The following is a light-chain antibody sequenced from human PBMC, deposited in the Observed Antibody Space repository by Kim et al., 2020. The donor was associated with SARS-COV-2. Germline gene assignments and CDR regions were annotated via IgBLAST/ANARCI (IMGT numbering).Light chain of an antibody. CDR3: HSYDSSLSGSV. CDR2: GNS. J-gene: IGLJ1*01. Sequence: QRVTISCTGSSSNIGAGYVVHWYQQFPGTAPKLLIYGNSNRPSGVPDRFSGSKSGTSASLAITGLQADDEAEYYCHSYDSSLSGSVFGTGTKVTVL. V-gene: IGLV1-40*01. CDR1: SSNIGAGYV.